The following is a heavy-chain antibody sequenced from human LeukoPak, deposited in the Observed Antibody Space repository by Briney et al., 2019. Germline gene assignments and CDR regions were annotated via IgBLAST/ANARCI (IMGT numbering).Heavy chain of an antibody. CDR3: ARDRTTGTLFDAFDI. J-gene: IGHJ3*02. Sequence: GGSLRLSCAASGLTFSTYGMNWVRQAPGKGLEWVSGVSPSGDITYYADSVKRRFTISRDNCKNTVYLQMNSLRAEDTAVYYCARDRTTGTLFDAFDIWGQGTMVTVSS. V-gene: IGHV3-23*01. CDR2: VSPSGDIT. D-gene: IGHD1-1*01. CDR1: GLTFSTYG.